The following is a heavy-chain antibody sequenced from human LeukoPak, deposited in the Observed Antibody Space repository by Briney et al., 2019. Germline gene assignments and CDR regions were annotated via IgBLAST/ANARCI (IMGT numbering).Heavy chain of an antibody. J-gene: IGHJ1*01. CDR3: ARDLEYCSGGSCSAQH. V-gene: IGHV1-18*01. D-gene: IGHD2-15*01. Sequence: ASVKVSCKASGYIFTSYGISWVRQAPGQGLQWMGWISAYNGNTNYAQKLQGRVTMTTDTSTSTAYMELRSLRSDDTAVYYCARDLEYCSGGSCSAQHWGQGTLVTVSS. CDR2: ISAYNGNT. CDR1: GYIFTSYG.